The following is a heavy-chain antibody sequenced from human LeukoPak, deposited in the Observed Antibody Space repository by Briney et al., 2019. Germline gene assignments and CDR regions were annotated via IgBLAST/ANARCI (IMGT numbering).Heavy chain of an antibody. V-gene: IGHV3-30*18. Sequence: GGSLRLSCAASGFTFSSYGMHWVRQAPGKGLEWVAVISYDGSNKYYADSVKGRFTISRDNSKNTLYLQMNSLRAEDTAVYYCAKEKGTDYDILTGYPSGAYYYYGMDVWGQGTTVTVSS. CDR3: AKEKGTDYDILTGYPSGAYYYYGMDV. J-gene: IGHJ6*02. CDR2: ISYDGSNK. D-gene: IGHD3-9*01. CDR1: GFTFSSYG.